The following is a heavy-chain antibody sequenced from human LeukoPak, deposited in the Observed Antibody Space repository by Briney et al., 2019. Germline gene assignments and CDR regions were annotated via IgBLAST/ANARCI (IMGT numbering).Heavy chain of an antibody. CDR3: ARAGLYSSGREFDP. CDR2: IYTSGST. CDR1: GGSISSYY. V-gene: IGHV4-4*07. J-gene: IGHJ5*02. Sequence: PLETLSLTCTVSGGSISSYYWSWIRQPAGKGLEWIGRIYTSGSTNYNPSLKSRVTMSVDTSKNQFSLKLSSVTAADTAVYYCARAGLYSSGREFDPWGQGTLVTVSS. D-gene: IGHD6-19*01.